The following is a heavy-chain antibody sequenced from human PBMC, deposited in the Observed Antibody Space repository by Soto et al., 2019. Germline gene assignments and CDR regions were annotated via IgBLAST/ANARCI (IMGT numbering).Heavy chain of an antibody. CDR2: IYYSGST. D-gene: IGHD3-16*02. V-gene: IGHV4-39*01. Sequence: SETLSLTCTVSGGSISSSSYYWGWIRQPPGKGLEWIGSIYYSGSTYYNPSLKSRVTISVDTSKNQFSLKLSSVTAADTAVYYCAVDTDYIWGSYRPNYWGQGTLVTVSS. CDR1: GGSISSSSYY. CDR3: AVDTDYIWGSYRPNY. J-gene: IGHJ4*02.